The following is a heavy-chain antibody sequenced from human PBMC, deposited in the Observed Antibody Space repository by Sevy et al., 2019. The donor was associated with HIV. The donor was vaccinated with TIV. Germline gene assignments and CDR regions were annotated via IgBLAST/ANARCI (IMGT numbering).Heavy chain of an antibody. Sequence: GGSLRLSCAASGFTFSSYAMSWVRQAPGKGLEWVSAISGSGGSTYYADSVKGRFTISRDNSKNTLYLQMNSLRAEDTAVYYSAKVWTQAGAFDIWGQGTMVTVSS. J-gene: IGHJ3*02. D-gene: IGHD1-1*01. V-gene: IGHV3-23*01. CDR2: ISGSGGST. CDR3: AKVWTQAGAFDI. CDR1: GFTFSSYA.